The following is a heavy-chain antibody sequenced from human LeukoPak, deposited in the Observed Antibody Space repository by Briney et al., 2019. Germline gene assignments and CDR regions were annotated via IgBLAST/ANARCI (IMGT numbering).Heavy chain of an antibody. D-gene: IGHD6-19*01. J-gene: IGHJ4*02. CDR2: INPSRGST. V-gene: IGHV1-46*01. Sequence: ASVKVSCKASGYTFPSYFVHWVRQAPGQGLEWMGIINPSRGSTSYAQKFQGRVTMTRDTSTSTVYMDLSSLRSEDTAVYYCAREGNIAVAGTTTRIFDYWDQGTLVTVSS. CDR1: GYTFPSYF. CDR3: AREGNIAVAGTTTRIFDY.